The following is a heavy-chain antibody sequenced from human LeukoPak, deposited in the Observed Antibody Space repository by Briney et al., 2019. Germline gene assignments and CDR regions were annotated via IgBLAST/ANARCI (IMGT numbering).Heavy chain of an antibody. D-gene: IGHD6-19*01. CDR1: GYSISSGYY. Sequence: SETLSLTCTVSGYSISSGYYWGWIRQPPGKGLEWIGSIYHSGSTYYNPSLKSRVTISVDTSKNQFSLKLSSVTAADTAVYYCASLAVDTAFDIWGQGTMVTVSS. CDR2: IYHSGST. V-gene: IGHV4-38-2*02. CDR3: ASLAVDTAFDI. J-gene: IGHJ3*02.